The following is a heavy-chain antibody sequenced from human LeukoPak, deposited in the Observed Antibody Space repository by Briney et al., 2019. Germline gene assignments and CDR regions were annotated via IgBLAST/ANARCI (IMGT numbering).Heavy chain of an antibody. CDR3: ARADDSSGSKSGDY. J-gene: IGHJ4*02. V-gene: IGHV1-69*13. CDR1: GGTFSSYA. D-gene: IGHD3-22*01. CDR2: IIPIFGTA. Sequence: GASVKVSCKASGGTFSSYAISWVRQAPGQGLEWMGGIIPIFGTANYAQKFQGRVPITADESTSTAYMELSSLRSEDTAVYYCARADDSSGSKSGDYWGQGTLVTVSS.